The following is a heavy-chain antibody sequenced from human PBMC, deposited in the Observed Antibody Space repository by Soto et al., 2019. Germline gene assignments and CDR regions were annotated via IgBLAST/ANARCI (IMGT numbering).Heavy chain of an antibody. Sequence: ETLSLTCTVSGGSISSSSYSWGWIRQSPGKGLEWIGTIYSSENTYYNPSLLSRVTISVDTSKNQFSLRLSSVTAADTAVYYCARLHYDILTGYYNWFDPWGQGTLVTVSS. CDR3: ARLHYDILTGYYNWFDP. CDR2: IYSSENT. CDR1: GGSISSSSYS. V-gene: IGHV4-39*01. D-gene: IGHD3-9*01. J-gene: IGHJ5*02.